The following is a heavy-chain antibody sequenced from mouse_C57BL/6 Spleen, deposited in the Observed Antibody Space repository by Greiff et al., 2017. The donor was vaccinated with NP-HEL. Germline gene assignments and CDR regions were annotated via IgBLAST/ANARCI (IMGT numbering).Heavy chain of an antibody. V-gene: IGHV1-53*01. J-gene: IGHJ2*01. CDR1: GYTFTSYW. CDR3: ARWITTVYYFDY. CDR2: INPSNGGT. Sequence: QVQLQQPGTELVKPGASVKLSCKASGYTFTSYWMHWVKQRPGQGLEWIGNINPSNGGTNYNEKFKSKATLTVDKSSSTAYMQLSSPTSEDSAVYYCARWITTVYYFDYWGQGTTLTVSS. D-gene: IGHD1-1*01.